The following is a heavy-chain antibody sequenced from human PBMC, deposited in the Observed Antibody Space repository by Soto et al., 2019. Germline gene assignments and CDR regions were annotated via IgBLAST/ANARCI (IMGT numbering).Heavy chain of an antibody. CDR2: ISGSGGST. D-gene: IGHD2-15*01. Sequence: EVQLLESGGGLVQPGGSLRLSCAASGFTFSSYAMSWVRQAPGKGLEWVSAISGSGGSTYYADSVKGRFTISRDNSKNTLYLQMNSLRAEDTAVYYCAKDGRGGKTVPGPIFDYWGQGTLVTVSS. CDR1: GFTFSSYA. V-gene: IGHV3-23*01. J-gene: IGHJ4*02. CDR3: AKDGRGGKTVPGPIFDY.